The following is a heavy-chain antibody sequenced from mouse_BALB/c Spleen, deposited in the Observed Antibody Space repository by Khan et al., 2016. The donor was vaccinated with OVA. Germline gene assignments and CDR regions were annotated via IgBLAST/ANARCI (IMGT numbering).Heavy chain of an antibody. Sequence: QIQLVQSGPDLKKPGETVKISCKASGYTFTDYVMNWVKQAPGKGLKWMGWINTYTGEPTYADDFKGRFAFSLETSASTAYLQINNLKNEDTATYYCARFHGGYWGQGTTLTVSS. CDR2: INTYTGEP. CDR1: GYTFTDYV. CDR3: ARFHGGY. V-gene: IGHV9-3-1*01. J-gene: IGHJ2*01.